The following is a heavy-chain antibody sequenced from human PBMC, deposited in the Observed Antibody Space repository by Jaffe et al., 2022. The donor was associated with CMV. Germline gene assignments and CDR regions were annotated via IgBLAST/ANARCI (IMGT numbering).Heavy chain of an antibody. V-gene: IGHV3-23*01. J-gene: IGHJ4*02. CDR3: ATRDDFWSGYQDDDY. D-gene: IGHD3-3*01. Sequence: EVQLLESGGGLVQPGGSLRLSCAASGFTFSSYAMSWVRQAPGKGLEWVSAISGSGGSTYYADSVKGRFTISRDNSKNTLYLQMNSLRAEDTAVYYCATRDDFWSGYQDDDYWGQGTLVTVSS. CDR1: GFTFSSYA. CDR2: ISGSGGST.